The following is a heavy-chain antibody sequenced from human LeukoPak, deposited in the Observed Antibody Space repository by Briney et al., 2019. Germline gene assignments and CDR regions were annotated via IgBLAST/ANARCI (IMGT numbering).Heavy chain of an antibody. J-gene: IGHJ3*02. D-gene: IGHD2-2*01. CDR3: ARVGEYCSSTSCYVEAAMVTFWGENAFDI. V-gene: IGHV4-4*02. Sequence: PSGTLSLTCAVSGGSISSSTNWWSWVRQPPGKGLEWIGEIYHSGSTNYNPSLKSRVTISVDKSKNQFSLKLSSVTAADTAVYYCARVGEYCSSTSCYVEAAMVTFWGENAFDIWGQGTMVTVSS. CDR2: IYHSGST. CDR1: GGSISSSTNW.